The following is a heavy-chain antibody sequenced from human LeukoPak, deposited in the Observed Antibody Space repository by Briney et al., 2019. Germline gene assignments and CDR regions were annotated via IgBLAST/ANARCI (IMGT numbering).Heavy chain of an antibody. D-gene: IGHD1-1*01. CDR3: ARAETNDIDYYGMDV. CDR1: GFTFSSYW. V-gene: IGHV3-7*01. CDR2: IKQDGSEK. J-gene: IGHJ6*02. Sequence: GGSLRLSCAASGFTFSSYWMSWVRQAPGKGLEWVANIKQDGSEKYYVDSVKGRFTISRDNAKNSLYLQMNSLRAEDTAVYYCARAETNDIDYYGMDVWGQGTTVTVSS.